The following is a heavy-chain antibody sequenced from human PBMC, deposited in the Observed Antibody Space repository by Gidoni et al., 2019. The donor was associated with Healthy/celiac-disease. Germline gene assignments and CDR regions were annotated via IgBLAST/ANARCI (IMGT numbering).Heavy chain of an antibody. V-gene: IGHV3-66*02. Sequence: EVQLVESGGGLVQPGGSLRLSCAASGFTVSSNYMSWVRQAPGKGLEWVSVIYSGGSTYYADSVKGRFTISRDNSKNTLYLQMNSLRAEDTAVYYCARVPSDSSGYYRYGPFDYWGQGPLVTVSS. CDR3: ARVPSDSSGYYRYGPFDY. CDR2: IYSGGST. D-gene: IGHD3-22*01. CDR1: GFTVSSNY. J-gene: IGHJ4*02.